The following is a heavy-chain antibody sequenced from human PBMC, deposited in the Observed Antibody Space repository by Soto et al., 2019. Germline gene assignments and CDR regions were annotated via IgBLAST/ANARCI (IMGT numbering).Heavy chain of an antibody. Sequence: EVQLVESGGGLVQPGGSLRVSCIDSGFTFRDYAFNWVRQAPGKGLEWVSYISVGGGSIFYADSVKGRFTISRDYARNSVYLQMNALRPEDTAVYHCVRDHRWAFDIWGQGTVVTVSS. CDR3: VRDHRWAFDI. D-gene: IGHD2-15*01. CDR1: GFTFRDYA. CDR2: ISVGGGSI. V-gene: IGHV3-48*03. J-gene: IGHJ3*02.